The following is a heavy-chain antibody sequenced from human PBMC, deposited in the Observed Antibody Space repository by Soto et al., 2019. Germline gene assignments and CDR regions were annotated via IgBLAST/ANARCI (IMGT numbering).Heavy chain of an antibody. CDR1: GYTFSSYA. Sequence: ASVKVSCKASGYTFSSYAMHWVRQAPGQRFEWMGWINAGYGNTKSSQKFQDRVTISRDTSASTAYMELTSLRSEDTAVYYCARDTGDGTFDFWGRGTLVTVSS. V-gene: IGHV1-3*01. CDR2: INAGYGNT. D-gene: IGHD7-27*01. CDR3: ARDTGDGTFDF. J-gene: IGHJ4*02.